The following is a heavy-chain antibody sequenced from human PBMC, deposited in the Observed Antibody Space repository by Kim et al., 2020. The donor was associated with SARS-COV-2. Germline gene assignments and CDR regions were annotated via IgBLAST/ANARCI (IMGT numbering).Heavy chain of an antibody. Sequence: ASVKVSCKASGYTFTGYYMHWVRQAPGQGLEWMGWINPNSGGTNYAQKFQGRVTMTRDTSISTAYMELSRLRSDDTAVYYCARSQRRTGYSSSWRGYYGMDVWGQGTTVTVSS. CDR3: ARSQRRTGYSSSWRGYYGMDV. V-gene: IGHV1-2*02. D-gene: IGHD6-13*01. CDR2: INPNSGGT. CDR1: GYTFTGYY. J-gene: IGHJ6*02.